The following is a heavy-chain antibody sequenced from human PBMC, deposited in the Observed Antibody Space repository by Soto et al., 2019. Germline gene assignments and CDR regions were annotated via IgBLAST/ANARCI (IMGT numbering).Heavy chain of an antibody. J-gene: IGHJ6*02. D-gene: IGHD3-10*01. CDR3: ARDQGGMVRGPRPRHYYYGMDV. CDR1: GGTFSSYA. CDR2: IIPIFGTA. Sequence: ASVKVSCKASGGTFSSYAISWVRQAPGQGLEWMGGIIPIFGTANYAQKFQGRVTITADESTSTAYMELSSLRSEDTAVYYCARDQGGMVRGPRPRHYYYGMDVWGQGTTVTVSS. V-gene: IGHV1-69*13.